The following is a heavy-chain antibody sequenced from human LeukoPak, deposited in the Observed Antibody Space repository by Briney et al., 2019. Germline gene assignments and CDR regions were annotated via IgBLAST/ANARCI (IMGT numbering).Heavy chain of an antibody. V-gene: IGHV3-21*01. D-gene: IGHD3-22*01. CDR2: ISSSSSYI. CDR3: ARDYGYYYDSSGPGDAFDI. Sequence: RSGGSLRLSCEDSGFTFRSYEMNWVRQAPGKGLEWVSSISSSSSYIYYADSVKGRFTISRDNAKNSLYLQMNSLRAEDTAVYYCARDYGYYYDSSGPGDAFDIWGQGTMVTVSS. J-gene: IGHJ3*02. CDR1: GFTFRSYE.